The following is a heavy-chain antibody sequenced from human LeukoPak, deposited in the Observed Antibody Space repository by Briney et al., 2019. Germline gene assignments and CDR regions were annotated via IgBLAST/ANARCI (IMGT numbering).Heavy chain of an antibody. V-gene: IGHV1-2*02. J-gene: IGHJ5*02. D-gene: IGHD6-13*01. CDR2: INPNSGGT. CDR3: AKEGGPLSIAAAGGDWFDP. Sequence: ASVKVSCKASVYTFTSYYMHWVRQAPGQGLEWMGWINPNSGGTNYAQKFQGRVTMTRDTSISTAYMELSRLRSDDTAVSYYAKEGGPLSIAAAGGDWFDPWGQGTLVTVSS. CDR1: VYTFTSYY.